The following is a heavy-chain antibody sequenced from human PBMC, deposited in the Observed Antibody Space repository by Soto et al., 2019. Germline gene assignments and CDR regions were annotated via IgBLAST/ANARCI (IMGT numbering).Heavy chain of an antibody. Sequence: PSETLSLTCSVSGGSLSGFPWIWIRQPPGKGLEWVGYIYHTGRSNYNPSLKSRLTISLDMSRNQFSLQLTSVTAADTALYYCAADATAWQQMVPSDYWGQGTLVTVSS. V-gene: IGHV4-59*01. CDR2: IYHTGRS. CDR1: GGSLSGFP. J-gene: IGHJ4*02. D-gene: IGHD2-8*01. CDR3: AADATAWQQMVPSDY.